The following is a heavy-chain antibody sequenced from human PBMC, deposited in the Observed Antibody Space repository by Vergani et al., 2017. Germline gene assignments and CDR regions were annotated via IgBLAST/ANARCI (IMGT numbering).Heavy chain of an antibody. Sequence: QLQLHKSGPGLVKPSETLSLTCTLSGGSISSSSHFWGWLRQTPGKGLEWIGSIYYSGSTYYNPPLKSRVSISVDTSKNQFSLKLSSVTAADPAVYYCAREGVVPVHYAFAIWGQGSMVTVSS. CDR3: AREGVVPVHYAFAI. J-gene: IGHJ3*02. CDR1: GGSISSSSHF. V-gene: IGHV4-39*07. CDR2: IYYSGST. D-gene: IGHD2-2*01.